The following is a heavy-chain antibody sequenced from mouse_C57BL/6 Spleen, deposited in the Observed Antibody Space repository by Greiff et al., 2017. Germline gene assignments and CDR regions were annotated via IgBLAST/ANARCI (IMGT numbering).Heavy chain of an antibody. V-gene: IGHV1-82*01. CDR3: AREGELYDYDGSY. Sequence: VQLQQSGPELVKPGASVKISCKASGYAFSSSWMNWVKQRPGKGLEWIGRIYPGDGDTNYNGKFKGKATLTADKSSSTAYMQLSSLTSEDSAVYFCAREGELYDYDGSYWGQGTLVTVSA. J-gene: IGHJ3*01. CDR2: IYPGDGDT. D-gene: IGHD2-4*01. CDR1: GYAFSSSW.